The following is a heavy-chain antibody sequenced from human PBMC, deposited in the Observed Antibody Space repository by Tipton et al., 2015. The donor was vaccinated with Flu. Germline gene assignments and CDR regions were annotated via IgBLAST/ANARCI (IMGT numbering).Heavy chain of an antibody. CDR1: GGSISSGGYY. CDR3: ARDRAFDI. J-gene: IGHJ3*02. Sequence: LRLSCTVSGGSISSGGYYWSWIRQHPGKGLEWIGYIYYSGSTYYNPSLKSRVTISVDTSKNQFSLKLSSVTAADTAVYYCARDRAFDIWGQGTMVTVSS. CDR2: IYYSGST. V-gene: IGHV4-31*03.